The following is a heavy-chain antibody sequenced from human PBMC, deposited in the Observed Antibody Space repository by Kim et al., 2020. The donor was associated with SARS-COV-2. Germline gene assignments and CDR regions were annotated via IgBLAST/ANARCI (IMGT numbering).Heavy chain of an antibody. D-gene: IGHD5-12*01. CDR2: IWYDGSNK. Sequence: GGSLRLSCAASGFTFSSYGMHWVRQAPGKGLEWVAVIWYDGSNKYYADSVKGRFTISRDNSKNTLYLQMNSLRAEDTAVYYCASTLYSGYVNQPSPFDYRGQGTLVTVSS. V-gene: IGHV3-33*01. CDR3: ASTLYSGYVNQPSPFDY. CDR1: GFTFSSYG. J-gene: IGHJ4*02.